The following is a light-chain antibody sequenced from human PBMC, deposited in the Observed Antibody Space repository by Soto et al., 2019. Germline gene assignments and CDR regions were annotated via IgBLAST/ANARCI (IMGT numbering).Light chain of an antibody. CDR1: QSIVRF. Sequence: DILMTQSPSTLSASVGDRVTITCRASQSIVRFLAWYQHQPGKAPKLLIYDASTLESGVPSRFSGTGSVTEFTFSSTRLPPEDLVTYYCQQCAMAWTFGQGTKVDFK. V-gene: IGKV1-5*01. CDR3: QQCAMAWT. J-gene: IGKJ1*01. CDR2: DAS.